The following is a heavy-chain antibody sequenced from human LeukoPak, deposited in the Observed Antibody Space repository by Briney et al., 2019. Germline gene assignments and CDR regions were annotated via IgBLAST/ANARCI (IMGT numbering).Heavy chain of an antibody. J-gene: IGHJ3*02. Sequence: GGSLRLSCAASGFTFSSYAMHWVRQAPGKGLEWVAVISYDGSNKYYADSVKGRFTISRDNSKNTLYLQMNSLRAEDTAVYYCARVQSAYCGGDCYSGSTKAFDIWGQGTMVTVSS. V-gene: IGHV3-30*04. CDR2: ISYDGSNK. CDR1: GFTFSSYA. D-gene: IGHD2-21*02. CDR3: ARVQSAYCGGDCYSGSTKAFDI.